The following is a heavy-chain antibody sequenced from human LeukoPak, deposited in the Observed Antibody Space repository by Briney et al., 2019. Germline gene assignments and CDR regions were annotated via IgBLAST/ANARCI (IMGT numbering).Heavy chain of an antibody. J-gene: IGHJ3*02. D-gene: IGHD1-14*01. CDR2: IYYSGST. CDR3: AEATTPFDAFDI. CDR1: GGSISSYY. Sequence: SETLSLTCTVSGGSISSYYWSWIRQPPGKGLEWIGYIYYSGSTNYNPSLKSRVTISVDTSKNQFSLKLSSVTAADTAVYYCAEATTPFDAFDIWGQGRMVTVSS. V-gene: IGHV4-59*01.